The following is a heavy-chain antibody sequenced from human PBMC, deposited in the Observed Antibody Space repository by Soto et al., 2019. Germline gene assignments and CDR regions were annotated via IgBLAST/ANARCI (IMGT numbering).Heavy chain of an antibody. CDR2: MWYDRSHT. Sequence: QAHLVESGGGVVQPGGSLRLSCAASGFTFSSYAMHWVRQAPGKGLEWVALMWYDRSHTYYAESVKGRFNISRDESKNMLFLHMRGLRAEDTAVYYCSRDRSWRTGYCSGIDCWGQGTTVTVS. CDR1: GFTFSSYA. V-gene: IGHV3-33*01. J-gene: IGHJ5*01. D-gene: IGHD3-10*02. CDR3: SRDRSWRTGYCSGIDC.